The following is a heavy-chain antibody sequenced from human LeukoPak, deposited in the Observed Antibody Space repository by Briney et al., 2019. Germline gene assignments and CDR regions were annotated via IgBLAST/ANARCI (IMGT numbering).Heavy chain of an antibody. CDR1: GGSFSGYY. CDR2: INHSGST. CDR3: ARDSYGSGSYYVS. J-gene: IGHJ4*02. D-gene: IGHD3-10*01. V-gene: IGHV4-34*01. Sequence: SETLSLTCAVYGGSFSGYYWSWIRQPPGKGLEWIGEINHSGSTNYNPSLKSRVTISVDTSKNQFFLKLSSVTAADTAVYYCARDSYGSGSYYVSWGQGTLVTVSS.